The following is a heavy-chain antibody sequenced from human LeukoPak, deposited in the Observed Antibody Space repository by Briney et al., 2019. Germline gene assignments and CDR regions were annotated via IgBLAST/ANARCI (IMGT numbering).Heavy chain of an antibody. CDR2: INPNSGGT. V-gene: IGHV1-2*02. CDR3: ARGDRTIVVVVAAIGGY. CDR1: GYTFTGYY. D-gene: IGHD2-15*01. Sequence: ASVKVSCKASGYTFTGYYMHWVRQAPGQGLEWMGWINPNSGGTNYAKKLQGRGTMTRETSISTAYMELSRLRSDETAVYYCARGDRTIVVVVAAIGGYWGQGTLVTVSS. J-gene: IGHJ4*02.